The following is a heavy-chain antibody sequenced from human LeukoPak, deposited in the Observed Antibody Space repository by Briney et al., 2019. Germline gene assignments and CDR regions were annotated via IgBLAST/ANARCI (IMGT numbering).Heavy chain of an antibody. D-gene: IGHD5-18*01. CDR2: ISGSGGST. CDR3: AKIQLWLPGPFDY. CDR1: GFTFSSYA. Sequence: GGSLRLSCAASGFTFSSYAMSWLRQAPGKGLEWGSAISGSGGSTYYADSVKGRFTISRDNSKNTLYLQMNSLRAEDTAVYYCAKIQLWLPGPFDYWGQGALVTVSS. V-gene: IGHV3-23*01. J-gene: IGHJ4*02.